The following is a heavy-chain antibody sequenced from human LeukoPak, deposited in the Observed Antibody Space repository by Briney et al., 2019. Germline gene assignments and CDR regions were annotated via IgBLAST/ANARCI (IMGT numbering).Heavy chain of an antibody. CDR2: INTSGSST. Sequence: PGGSLRLSCAASGFTFSDYWMHWVRQVPGKGLVWVSRINTSGSSTTYAESVKGRFTISRDNAKNTLYLQMDSLRAEDTGVYYCARSNHAYHFWGQGTLVTVSS. V-gene: IGHV3-74*03. CDR3: ARSNHAYHF. J-gene: IGHJ4*02. CDR1: GFTFSDYW. D-gene: IGHD1-14*01.